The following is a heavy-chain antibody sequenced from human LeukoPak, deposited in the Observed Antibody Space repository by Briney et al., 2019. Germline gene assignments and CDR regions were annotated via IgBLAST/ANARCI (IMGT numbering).Heavy chain of an antibody. CDR2: IKEDGSEK. V-gene: IGHV3-7*01. J-gene: IGHJ3*01. CDR1: GFTLSSYW. Sequence: PGGSLRLSCAASGFTLSSYWMSWVRQAPGKGLEWVANIKEDGSEKYYVDSVKGRFTISRDNAKNSLYLHMNSLTAEDTAMYYCARDWLAGVPFDAFDFWGQGTMVTVSS. CDR3: ARDWLAGVPFDAFDF. D-gene: IGHD3-10*01.